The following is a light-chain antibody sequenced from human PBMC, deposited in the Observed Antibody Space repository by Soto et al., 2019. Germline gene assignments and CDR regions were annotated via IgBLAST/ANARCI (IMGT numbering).Light chain of an antibody. CDR2: EVT. Sequence: SVLTQPPSASGSPGQSVTISCTATSSDVGGYNFVSWYQQHPDKVPTVMIYEVTKRPSGVPDRFSGSKSGNTASLTISGLQAEDEAHYYCSSYAGSDTFVFGTGTKVTVL. CDR3: SSYAGSDTFV. J-gene: IGLJ1*01. V-gene: IGLV2-8*01. CDR1: SSDVGGYNF.